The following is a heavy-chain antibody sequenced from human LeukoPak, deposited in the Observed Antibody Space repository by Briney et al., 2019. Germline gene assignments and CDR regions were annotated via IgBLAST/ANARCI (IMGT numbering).Heavy chain of an antibody. CDR2: ISGSGGST. Sequence: TGGSLRLSCAASGFTLSSYAMSWVRQAPGKGLEWVSAISGSGGSTYYADSVKGRFTISRDNSKNTLYLQMNSLRAEDTAVYYCAKDRPDYCSGGSCPAYWDYWGQGALVTVSS. J-gene: IGHJ4*02. D-gene: IGHD2-15*01. CDR1: GFTLSSYA. CDR3: AKDRPDYCSGGSCPAYWDY. V-gene: IGHV3-23*01.